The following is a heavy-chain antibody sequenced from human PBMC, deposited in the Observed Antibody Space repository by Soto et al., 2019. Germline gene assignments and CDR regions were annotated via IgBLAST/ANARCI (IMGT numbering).Heavy chain of an antibody. J-gene: IGHJ4*02. CDR1: GFTFSSYA. CDR2: ISGSGGST. Sequence: PGGSLRLSCAASGFTFSSYAMSWVRQAPGKGLEWVSAISGSGGSTYYADSVKGRFTISRDNAKNSLYLQMNSLRAEDTAVYYCARAQTLYDYWGQGTLVTVPQ. CDR3: ARAQTLYDY. D-gene: IGHD2-2*02. V-gene: IGHV3-23*01.